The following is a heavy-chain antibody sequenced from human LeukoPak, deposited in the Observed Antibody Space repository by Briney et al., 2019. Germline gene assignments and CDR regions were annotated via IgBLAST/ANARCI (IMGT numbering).Heavy chain of an antibody. Sequence: PSETLSLTCTVSGGSISSSSYYWGWIRRPPGKGLEWIGSIYYSGSTYYNPSLKSRVTISVDTSKNQFSLKLTSVTAADTAVYYCVKEYCSTTICYPSGGWYDPWGQGTLVTVSS. J-gene: IGHJ5*02. V-gene: IGHV4-39*07. CDR2: IYYSGST. D-gene: IGHD2-2*01. CDR3: VKEYCSTTICYPSGGWYDP. CDR1: GGSISSSSYY.